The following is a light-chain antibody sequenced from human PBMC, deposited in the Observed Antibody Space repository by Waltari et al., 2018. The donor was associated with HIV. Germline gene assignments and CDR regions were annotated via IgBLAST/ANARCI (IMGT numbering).Light chain of an antibody. V-gene: IGLV2-14*01. J-gene: IGLJ2*01. CDR1: SSDVGGYDY. CDR3: SSYTDDTTLDVV. CDR2: EVT. Sequence: QSALTQPASVSASPGQSITISCTGTSSDVGGYDYVSWSQQHPGTAPKLLIYEVTNRPSGVSNRFSGSKSGNTASLTISGLQTEDEADYYCSSYTDDTTLDVVFGGGTKLTVL.